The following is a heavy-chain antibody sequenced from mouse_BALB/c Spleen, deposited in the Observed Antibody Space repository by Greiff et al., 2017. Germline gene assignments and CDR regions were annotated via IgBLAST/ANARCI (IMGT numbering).Heavy chain of an antibody. CDR2: IDPYNGGT. J-gene: IGHJ3*01. CDR1: GYTFTDYW. D-gene: IGHD2-3*01. Sequence: EVQLQQPGAELVMPGASVKMSCKASGYTFTDYWMHWVKQRPGQGLEWIGYIDPYNGGTSYNQKFKGKATLTVDKSSSTAFMHLNSLTSEDSAVYYCAKGGSMTPFAYWGQGTLVTVSA. CDR3: AKGGSMTPFAY. V-gene: IGHV1S135*01.